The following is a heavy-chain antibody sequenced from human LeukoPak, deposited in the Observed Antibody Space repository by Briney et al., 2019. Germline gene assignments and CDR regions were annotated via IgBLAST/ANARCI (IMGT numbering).Heavy chain of an antibody. CDR2: ISAYNGNT. J-gene: IGHJ4*02. D-gene: IGHD4-17*01. CDR3: ARVLNGDYDGDFDY. Sequence: ASVKVSCKASGYTFTSYGISWVRQAPGQGLEWMGWISAYNGNTNYAQKLQGRVTMTTDTSTSTAYMELRSLRSDDTAVYYCARVLNGDYDGDFDYWGQGTLVTVSS. CDR1: GYTFTSYG. V-gene: IGHV1-18*01.